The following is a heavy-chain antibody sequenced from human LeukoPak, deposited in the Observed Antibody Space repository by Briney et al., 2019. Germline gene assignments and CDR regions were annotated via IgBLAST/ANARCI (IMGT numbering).Heavy chain of an antibody. Sequence: SDTLSLTCAVSGYPISSGYYWGWIRQPPGEGLKWIGSTYHSWSTYYKASLKRRLTISGDTSKNQFSLKLTPVTAADAAVYYCSRSSRATLYDYMDFWGKGTTVTVSS. CDR1: GYPISSGYY. CDR3: SRSSRATLYDYMDF. CDR2: TYHSWST. J-gene: IGHJ6*03. D-gene: IGHD3-16*01. V-gene: IGHV4-38-2*01.